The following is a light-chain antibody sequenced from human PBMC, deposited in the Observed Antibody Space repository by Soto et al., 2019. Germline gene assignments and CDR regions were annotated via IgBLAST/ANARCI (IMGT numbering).Light chain of an antibody. V-gene: IGKV3-15*01. J-gene: IGKJ5*01. CDR2: GAS. Sequence: EILMTRSPATLSVSPAERAARSCRASRSVSSNLAWYQQKPGQAPRLLIYGASARATGIPARFRGSGSGTDFTLTISSLQSEDFAVYYCQQYNNWPITFGQGTRLEVK. CDR3: QQYNNWPIT. CDR1: RSVSSN.